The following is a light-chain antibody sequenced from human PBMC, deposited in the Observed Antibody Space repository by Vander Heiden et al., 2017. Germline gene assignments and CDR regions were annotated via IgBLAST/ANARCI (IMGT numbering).Light chain of an antibody. CDR3: MQALQTPYT. CDR2: LGS. CDR1: QSLLHSNGYNY. V-gene: IGKV2-28*01. Sequence: DVVLTQSPLSLRVTPGEPASISCRSSQSLLHSNGYNYLDWYLQKPGQSPQFLIYLGSNRASGVPDRFSGSGSGTDFTLKISRVEAEDVGVYYCMQALQTPYTFGQGTKLEIK. J-gene: IGKJ2*01.